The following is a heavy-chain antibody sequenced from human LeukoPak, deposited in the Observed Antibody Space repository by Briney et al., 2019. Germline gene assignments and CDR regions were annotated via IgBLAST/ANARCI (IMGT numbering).Heavy chain of an antibody. CDR2: IYHSGSA. CDR3: AREEVWTGYFQH. D-gene: IGHD1-1*01. Sequence: SETLSLTCAVSGGSISSGGYSWSWIRQPPGKGLEWIGYIYHSGSAYYNPSLKSRVTISVDTSKNQFSLKLSSVTAADTAVYYCAREEVWTGYFQHWGQGTLVTVSS. V-gene: IGHV4-30-2*01. CDR1: GGSISSGGYS. J-gene: IGHJ1*01.